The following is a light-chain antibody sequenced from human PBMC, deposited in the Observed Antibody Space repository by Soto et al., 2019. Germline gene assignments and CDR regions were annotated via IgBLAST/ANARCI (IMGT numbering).Light chain of an antibody. CDR1: QSVSSSY. J-gene: IGKJ5*01. CDR2: DAS. CDR3: HQYGNYGIT. V-gene: IGKV3-20*01. Sequence: EIVLTQSPGTLSLSPGERATLSCRASQSVSSSYLAWYQQKPGQAPRLLVYDASSRATGIPDRFSGSGSGTDFTLTISRLEPEDFAVYYCHQYGNYGITFGQGTRLEIK.